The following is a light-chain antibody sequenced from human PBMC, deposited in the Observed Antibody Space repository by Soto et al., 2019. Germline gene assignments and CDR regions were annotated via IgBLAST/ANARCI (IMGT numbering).Light chain of an antibody. CDR2: NND. CDR1: YSNFGSNP. Sequence: QSVLTQPPSASGTPGQRVTISCSGTYSNFGSNPVTWDQQLPGTAPKLLIYNNDQRPSRVPGRYSGSKSGTSASLAISGLQSDDEADYYCAAWDDSLNGPVFGGGTQLTVL. J-gene: IGLJ3*02. CDR3: AAWDDSLNGPV. V-gene: IGLV1-44*01.